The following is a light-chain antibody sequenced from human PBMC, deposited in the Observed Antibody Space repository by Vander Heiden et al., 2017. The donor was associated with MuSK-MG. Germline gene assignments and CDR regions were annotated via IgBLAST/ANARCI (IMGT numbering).Light chain of an antibody. CDR3: QQYDSTPPWT. V-gene: IGKV4-1*01. CDR1: QSVLYSSNNKNY. J-gene: IGKJ1*01. CDR2: CAS. Sequence: DIVMNQSPESLAVSLGERATINCKSSQSVLYSSNNKNYLAWYQQKPGQPPKLLIYCASTRESGVPDRFSGSGSGTDFTLTISSLQAEDVAVYYCQQYDSTPPWTFGQGTKVEIK.